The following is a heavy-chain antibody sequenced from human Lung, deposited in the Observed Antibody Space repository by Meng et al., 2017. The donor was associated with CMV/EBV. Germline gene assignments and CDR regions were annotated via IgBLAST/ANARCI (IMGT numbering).Heavy chain of an antibody. J-gene: IGHJ4*02. CDR2: IIPVLGIA. CDR1: GGTFSSYK. D-gene: IGHD2-8*01. Sequence: SXXVSXKASGGTFSSYKIDWVRQAPGQGLEWVGRIIPVLGIANYAQKFQGRVMITAEKSTSTAYMEVSSLRAEDTAVYYCATFMVYVRDPVKRSFDSLGQGXQVTVSS. CDR3: ATFMVYVRDPVKRSFDS. V-gene: IGHV1-69*02.